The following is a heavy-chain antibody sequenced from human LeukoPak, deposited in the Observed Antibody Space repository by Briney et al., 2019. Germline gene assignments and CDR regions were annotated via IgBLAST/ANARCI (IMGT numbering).Heavy chain of an antibody. CDR3: ASLTVTTQYNWFDP. CDR2: IYYSGST. Sequence: SEPLSLTCTVSGGSLNGNYGSWIRQFPGKGLEWIGYIYYSGSTNYNPSLKSRVTISVDTSKNQFSLKLSSVTAADTAVYYCASLTVTTQYNWFDPWGQGTLVTVSS. D-gene: IGHD4-17*01. V-gene: IGHV4-59*08. CDR1: GGSLNGNY. J-gene: IGHJ5*02.